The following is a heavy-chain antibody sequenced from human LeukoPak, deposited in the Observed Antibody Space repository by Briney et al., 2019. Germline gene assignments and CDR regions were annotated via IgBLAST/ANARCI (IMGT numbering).Heavy chain of an antibody. D-gene: IGHD6-13*01. Sequence: GASVKVSCKASGYTFTGYYMHWVRQAPGQGLEWMRWINPNSGGTNYAQKFRGRVTMTRDTSISTAYMELSRLTSDDTAVYYCASATSSSPSDYWGQGTLVTVSS. J-gene: IGHJ4*02. CDR1: GYTFTGYY. CDR2: INPNSGGT. V-gene: IGHV1-2*02. CDR3: ASATSSSPSDY.